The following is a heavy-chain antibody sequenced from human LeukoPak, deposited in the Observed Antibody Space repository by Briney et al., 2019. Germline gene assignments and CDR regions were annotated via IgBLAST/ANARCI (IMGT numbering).Heavy chain of an antibody. Sequence: PGGSLRLSCAASGFTFSSFEMNWVRQAPGKGLEWVSYISSSGSTTFYADSVKGRFTISRDNAKNSLYLQMTSLRAEDTAVYYCARNYFDLYYFDSWGQGTLGTVSS. D-gene: IGHD2/OR15-2a*01. CDR2: ISSSGSTT. CDR3: ARNYFDLYYFDS. J-gene: IGHJ4*02. V-gene: IGHV3-48*03. CDR1: GFTFSSFE.